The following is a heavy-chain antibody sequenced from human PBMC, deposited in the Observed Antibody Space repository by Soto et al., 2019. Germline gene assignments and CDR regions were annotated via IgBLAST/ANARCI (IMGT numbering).Heavy chain of an antibody. Sequence: PGKGLEWIGSIYYSGSTYYNPSLKSRVTISVDTSKNQFSLKLSSVTAADTALYFWAGGNYRYYYHCMHAWCHGITVTVSS. CDR2: IYYSGST. J-gene: IGHJ6*02. V-gene: IGHV4-39*01. CDR3: AGGNYRYYYHCMHA. D-gene: IGHD4-4*01.